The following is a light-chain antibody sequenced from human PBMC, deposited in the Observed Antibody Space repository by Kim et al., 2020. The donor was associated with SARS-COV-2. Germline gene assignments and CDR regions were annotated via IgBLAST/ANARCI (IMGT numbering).Light chain of an antibody. CDR1: SRRRYY. CDR2: GKN. CDR3: NSRDSSGNHPVV. Sequence: LGQTVRITGQGESRRRYYASWYQQRQGQAPVFVIYGKNNRPSGIPDRFSGSSSGNTASLTITGAQAEDEADYYCNSRDSSGNHPVVFGGGTQLTVL. J-gene: IGLJ2*01. V-gene: IGLV3-19*01.